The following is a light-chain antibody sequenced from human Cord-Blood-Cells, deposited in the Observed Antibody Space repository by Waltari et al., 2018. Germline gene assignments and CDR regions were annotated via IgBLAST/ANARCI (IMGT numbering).Light chain of an antibody. CDR2: DAS. CDR1: QSISSW. Sequence: DIQMTQSPSTLSASVGDRVTITCRASQSISSWLAWYQQKPGNAPKLLIYDASSLESGVPSRFSGSGSGTEFTLTICSLQPDDFATYYCQQYNSYSPWTFGQGTKVEIK. V-gene: IGKV1-5*01. J-gene: IGKJ1*01. CDR3: QQYNSYSPWT.